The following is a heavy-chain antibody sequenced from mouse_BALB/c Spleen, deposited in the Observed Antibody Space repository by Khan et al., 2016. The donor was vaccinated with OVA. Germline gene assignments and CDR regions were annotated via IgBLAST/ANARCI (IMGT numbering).Heavy chain of an antibody. J-gene: IGHJ2*01. Sequence: EVELVVSGGGLVQPGGSRKLSCAASGFTFSSYGMPFVRQAPEKGLECVAYIIGYSSTIYYAYTVKGRFSISRDNPKNTLFLQMTSLMSEDTAKYYCATSYYYGYYFDYWGPGTTLTVSS. CDR3: ATSYYYGYYFDY. CDR1: GFTFSSYG. CDR2: IIGYSSTI. D-gene: IGHD1-1*01. V-gene: IGHV5-17*02.